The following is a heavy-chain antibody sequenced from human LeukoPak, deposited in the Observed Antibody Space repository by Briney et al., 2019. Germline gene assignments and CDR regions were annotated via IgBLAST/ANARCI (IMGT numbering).Heavy chain of an antibody. CDR1: GFTFSSYA. V-gene: IGHV3-23*01. Sequence: GGSLRLSCAASGFTFSSYAMSWVRQAPGKGLEWVSAISGGGGSTYYADSVKGRFTISRDNSKNTLYLQMNSLRAEDTAVYYCAKDFSPRSGWSPHWGQGTLVTVSS. CDR3: AKDFSPRSGWSPH. CDR2: ISGGGGST. J-gene: IGHJ4*02. D-gene: IGHD6-19*01.